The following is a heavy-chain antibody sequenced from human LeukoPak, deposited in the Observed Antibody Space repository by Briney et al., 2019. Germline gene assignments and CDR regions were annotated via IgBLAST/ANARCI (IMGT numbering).Heavy chain of an antibody. Sequence: GASVKVSCKASGYTFSNYGITWVRQAPGQGLEWMGGIIPIFGTANYAQKFQGRVTITADESTSTAYMELSSLRSEDTAVYYCARSLFNEPPWASLGDSSGPHPYYYYYMDVWGKGTTVTISS. CDR1: GYTFSNYG. CDR2: IIPIFGTA. V-gene: IGHV1-69*13. D-gene: IGHD3-22*01. CDR3: ARSLFNEPPWASLGDSSGPHPYYYYYMDV. J-gene: IGHJ6*03.